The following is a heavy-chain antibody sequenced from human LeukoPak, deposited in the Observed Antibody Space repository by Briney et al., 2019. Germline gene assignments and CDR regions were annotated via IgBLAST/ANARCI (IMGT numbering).Heavy chain of an antibody. V-gene: IGHV3-11*01. CDR3: ARDSSSWPPDAFDI. CDR2: ISSSGSTI. J-gene: IGHJ3*02. CDR1: GFTFSDYY. D-gene: IGHD6-13*01. Sequence: GGSLRLSCAASGFTFSDYYMSWIRQAPGKGLEWVSYISSSGSTIYYADSVKGRFTISRDNAKNSLYLQMNSLRAEDTAVYYCARDSSSWPPDAFDIWGQGTMVTISS.